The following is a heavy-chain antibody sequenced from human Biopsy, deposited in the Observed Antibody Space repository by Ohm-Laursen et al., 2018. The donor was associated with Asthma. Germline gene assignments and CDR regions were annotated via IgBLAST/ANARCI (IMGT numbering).Heavy chain of an antibody. CDR3: ARGISRVTGLSDHFDS. J-gene: IGHJ4*02. Sequence: SETLSLTCTVSGVSISSDYWSWIRQPPGKGLEWIGHIYYSGSTNYQPSLKSRVTISVDTSKNQFSLKLRSVTAADAAVYYCARGISRVTGLSDHFDSWGQGTLVTVSS. CDR1: GVSISSDY. D-gene: IGHD2-21*02. CDR2: IYYSGST. V-gene: IGHV4-59*01.